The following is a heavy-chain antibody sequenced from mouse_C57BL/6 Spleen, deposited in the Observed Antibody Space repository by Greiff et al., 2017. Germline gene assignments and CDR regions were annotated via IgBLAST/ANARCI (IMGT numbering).Heavy chain of an antibody. CDR2: ISDGGSYT. Sequence: DVKLQESGGGLVKPGGSLTLSCAASGFTFSSYAMSWVRQTPEKRLEWVATISDGGSYTYYPANVKGRFTISRDNAKNNLYLQMSHLKSEDTAMYYCARDSSYAMDYWGQGTSVTVSS. CDR3: ARDSSYAMDY. D-gene: IGHD1-1*01. J-gene: IGHJ4*01. CDR1: GFTFSSYA. V-gene: IGHV5-4*01.